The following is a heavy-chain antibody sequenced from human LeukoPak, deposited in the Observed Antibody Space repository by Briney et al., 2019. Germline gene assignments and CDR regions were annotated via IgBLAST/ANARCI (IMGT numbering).Heavy chain of an antibody. CDR3: ARGVTESYYYYYYMDV. V-gene: IGHV1-69*05. Sequence: ASVKVSCKAPGGTFSSYAISWVRQAPGQGLEWMGGIIPIFGTANYAQKFQGRVTITTDESTSTAYMELSSLRSEDTAVYYCARGVTESYYYYYYMDVWGKGTTVTFSS. CDR1: GGTFSSYA. CDR2: IIPIFGTA. J-gene: IGHJ6*03. D-gene: IGHD1-14*01.